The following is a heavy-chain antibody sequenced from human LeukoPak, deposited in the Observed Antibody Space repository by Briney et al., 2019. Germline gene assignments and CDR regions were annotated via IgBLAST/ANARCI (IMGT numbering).Heavy chain of an antibody. Sequence: GGSLRLSCAASRFTSSSYWMHWVRQVPGKGLVWVSRISGDGTARNYADSVKGRLTISRDDAKNTVDLQMNSLRGEDTAVYYCVRGRGSYGWFDPWGQGTLVTVSS. V-gene: IGHV3-74*01. J-gene: IGHJ5*02. CDR1: RFTSSSYW. CDR2: ISGDGTAR. CDR3: VRGRGSYGWFDP. D-gene: IGHD3-10*01.